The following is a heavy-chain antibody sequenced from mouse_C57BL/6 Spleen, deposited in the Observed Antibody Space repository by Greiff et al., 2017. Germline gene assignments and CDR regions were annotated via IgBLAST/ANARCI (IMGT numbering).Heavy chain of an antibody. V-gene: IGHV7-3*01. CDR1: GFTFTDYY. D-gene: IGHD1-1*01. Sequence: EVKLQESGGGLVQPGGSLSLSCAASGFTFTDYYMSWVRQPPGKALEWLGFIRNKANGYTTEYSASVKGRFTISRDNSQSILYLQMNALRAEDSATYYCARVYYYGSPYAMDYWGQGTSVTVSS. CDR2: IRNKANGYTT. J-gene: IGHJ4*01. CDR3: ARVYYYGSPYAMDY.